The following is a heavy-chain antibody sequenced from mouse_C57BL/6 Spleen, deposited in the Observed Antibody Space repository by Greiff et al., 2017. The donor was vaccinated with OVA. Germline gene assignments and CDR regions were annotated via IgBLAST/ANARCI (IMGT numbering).Heavy chain of an antibody. D-gene: IGHD4-1*02. Sequence: QVQLKQSGAELVKPGASVKISCKASGYAFSSYWMNWVKQRPGKGLEWIGQIYPGDGDTNYNGKFKGKATLTADKSSSTAYMQLSSLTSEDSAVYFCARPSTGTGFAYWGQGTLVTVSA. J-gene: IGHJ3*01. CDR1: GYAFSSYW. CDR2: IYPGDGDT. CDR3: ARPSTGTGFAY. V-gene: IGHV1-80*01.